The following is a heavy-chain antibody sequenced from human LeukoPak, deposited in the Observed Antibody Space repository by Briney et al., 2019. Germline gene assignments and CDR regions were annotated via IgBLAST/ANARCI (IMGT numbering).Heavy chain of an antibody. J-gene: IGHJ6*03. CDR1: GYTFTSYD. CDR2: MNPNSGNT. V-gene: IGHV1-8*01. CDR3: ARGHFWSGYYARAYYYYMDV. Sequence: GASVKLSCKASGYTFTSYDINWVRQATGQGLEWMGWMNPNSGNTGYAQKFQGRVTMTRNTSISTAYMELSSLRSEDTAVYYCARGHFWSGYYARAYYYYMDVWGKGTTVTVSS. D-gene: IGHD3-3*02.